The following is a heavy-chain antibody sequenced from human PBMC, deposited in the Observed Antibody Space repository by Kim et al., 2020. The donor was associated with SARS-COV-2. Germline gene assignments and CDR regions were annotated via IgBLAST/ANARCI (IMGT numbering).Heavy chain of an antibody. D-gene: IGHD3-10*01. Sequence: ASVKVSCKASGHIFSSYAMNWVRQAPGQGLEWMGWINTNPGNPTYAQGFTGRFTFSLDTSDSTTYLQITSLKSEDTAVYYCASSKLYGVLRAFDLWGQGTMVTVSS. CDR2: INTNPGNP. V-gene: IGHV7-4-1*02. J-gene: IGHJ3*01. CDR3: ASSKLYGVLRAFDL. CDR1: GHIFSSYA.